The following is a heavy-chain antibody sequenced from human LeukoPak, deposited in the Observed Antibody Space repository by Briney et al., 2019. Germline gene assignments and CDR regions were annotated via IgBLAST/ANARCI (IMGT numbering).Heavy chain of an antibody. CDR1: GYIFTNYD. V-gene: IGHV1-8*01. D-gene: IGHD3-10*01. CDR3: ARGPLLVRGVIMADSVGGLDV. Sequence: ASVKVSCKASGYIFTNYDINWVRQATGQGPEWMAWMNPNSGNTGYAQKFQGRITLTRDTSISTAYMELSSLTSEDTAVYYCARGPLLVRGVIMADSVGGLDVWGQGTTVTVSS. CDR2: MNPNSGNT. J-gene: IGHJ6*02.